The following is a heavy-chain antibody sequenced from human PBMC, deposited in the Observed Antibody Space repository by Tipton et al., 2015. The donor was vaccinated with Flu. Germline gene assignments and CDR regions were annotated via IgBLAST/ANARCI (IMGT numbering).Heavy chain of an antibody. CDR2: IYRGGST. CDR3: ARGIGFGELLDY. V-gene: IGHV3-53*01. J-gene: IGHJ4*02. D-gene: IGHD3-10*01. Sequence: QLVQSGGGLIQPGGSLRLSCAASGFTDSSNYVMWVRQAPGKGLEWVSVIYRGGSTYFADSVKGRFTISRDNSKNTVYLQMNSLRAEDTAVYYCARGIGFGELLDYWGQGTLVTVSS. CDR1: GFTDSSNY.